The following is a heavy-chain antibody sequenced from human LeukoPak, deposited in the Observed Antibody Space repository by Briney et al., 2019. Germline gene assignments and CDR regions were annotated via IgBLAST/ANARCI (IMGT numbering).Heavy chain of an antibody. V-gene: IGHV1-2*04. D-gene: IGHD3-16*02. CDR3: ATELYRRYKVNPLDF. J-gene: IGHJ4*02. Sequence: SSVNVSCMASGYTFTEHYLHWVRQAAGKGLEWMGWLYPDTGDTHYAPKFQGWITLACGTLFSPAYLELSRLRSDDPAVYLRATELYRRYKVNPLDFCGQRILVTVSS. CDR2: LYPDTGDT. CDR1: GYTFTEHY.